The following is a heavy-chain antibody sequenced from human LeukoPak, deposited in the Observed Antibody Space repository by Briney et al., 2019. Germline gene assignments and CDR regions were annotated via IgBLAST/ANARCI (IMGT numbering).Heavy chain of an antibody. V-gene: IGHV3-48*01. CDR3: ARMSTGYYDDY. CDR1: GFPFSTFG. J-gene: IGHJ4*02. D-gene: IGHD3-9*01. CDR2: VSSSRTTI. Sequence: PGGSVRLPCVPSGFPFSTFGMNWLRQAPGRGREGVSYVSSSRTTIYYADSVKGRFTISRDDAKSSLYLQMNSLRAEDRALYYCARMSTGYYDDYWGQGTLVAVPS.